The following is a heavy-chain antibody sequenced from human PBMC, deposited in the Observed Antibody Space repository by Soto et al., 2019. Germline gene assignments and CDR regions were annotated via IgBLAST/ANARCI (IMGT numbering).Heavy chain of an antibody. V-gene: IGHV1-8*01. D-gene: IGHD3-10*01. Sequence: SVKVSCKASGYTFTSYDINWVRQATGQGLEWMGWMNPNSGNTGYAQKFQGRVTMTRNTSISTAYMELSSLRSEDTAVYYCAAGYYGSGSYYNPIDYYYYGMDVWGQGTTVTVSS. CDR1: GYTFTSYD. J-gene: IGHJ6*02. CDR3: AAGYYGSGSYYNPIDYYYYGMDV. CDR2: MNPNSGNT.